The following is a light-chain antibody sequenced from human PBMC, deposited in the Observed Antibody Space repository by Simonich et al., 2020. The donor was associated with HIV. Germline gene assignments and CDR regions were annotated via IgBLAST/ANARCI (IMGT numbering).Light chain of an antibody. CDR2: GAS. CDR3: QQSYSTT. Sequence: DIQMTKSPSSLSASVGDRVTITCRASQSISNYLNWYQQKPGKAPKLLIYGASSLQSGVPSRFSGSGSGTDFTLTISSLQPEDFATYYCQQSYSTTFGPGTKVDIK. V-gene: IGKV1-39*01. J-gene: IGKJ3*01. CDR1: QSISNY.